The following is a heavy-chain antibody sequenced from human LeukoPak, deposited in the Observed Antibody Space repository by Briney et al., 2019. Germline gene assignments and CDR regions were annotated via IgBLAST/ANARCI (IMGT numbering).Heavy chain of an antibody. CDR1: GGSISTYY. Sequence: PSETLSLTCTVSGGSISTYYWSWIRQPPGKGLEWIGYIYYIGSTNYNPSLKSRATISVDTSNNQFSLKLSSVTAADTAIYYCARGGTRTVTTLWGQGTLVTVSS. D-gene: IGHD4-17*01. CDR2: IYYIGST. CDR3: ARGGTRTVTTL. V-gene: IGHV4-59*01. J-gene: IGHJ4*02.